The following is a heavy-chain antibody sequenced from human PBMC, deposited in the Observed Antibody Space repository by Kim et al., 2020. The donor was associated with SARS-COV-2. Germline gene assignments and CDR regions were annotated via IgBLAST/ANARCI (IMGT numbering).Heavy chain of an antibody. V-gene: IGHV4-31*03. CDR2: IYYSGST. Sequence: SETLSLTCTVSGGSISSGGYYWSWIRQHPGKGLEWIGYIYYSGSTYYNPSLKSRVTISVDTSKNQFSLKLSSVTAADTAVYYCARFEAGSSAFDYWGQGTLVTVSS. CDR3: ARFEAGSSAFDY. CDR1: GGSISSGGYY. D-gene: IGHD3-10*01. J-gene: IGHJ4*02.